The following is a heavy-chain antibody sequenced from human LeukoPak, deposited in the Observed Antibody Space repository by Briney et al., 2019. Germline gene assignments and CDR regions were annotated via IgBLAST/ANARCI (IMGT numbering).Heavy chain of an antibody. Sequence: ASVKVSCKASGYTFTDFYIHWVRQAPGQSLEWMGWINPNSGDTNYAQNLQGRVTMTRDTSISTAYMELSRLRSDDTAVYYCVRDGLNWNYDYWGQGTLVAVSS. V-gene: IGHV1-2*02. D-gene: IGHD1-7*01. CDR3: VRDGLNWNYDY. CDR2: INPNSGDT. J-gene: IGHJ4*02. CDR1: GYTFTDFY.